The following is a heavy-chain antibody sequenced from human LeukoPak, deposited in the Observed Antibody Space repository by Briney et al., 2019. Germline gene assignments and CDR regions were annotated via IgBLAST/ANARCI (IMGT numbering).Heavy chain of an antibody. Sequence: GGSLRLSCAASGFTFSSYAMSWVRQAPGKGLEWASAISGSGGSTYYADSVKGRFTISRDNSKNTLYLQMNSLRAEDTAVYYCANPYGGDYDFWSGYYYYYYYYMDVWGKGTTVTVSS. CDR3: ANPYGGDYDFWSGYYYYYYYYMDV. CDR2: ISGSGGST. J-gene: IGHJ6*03. V-gene: IGHV3-23*01. D-gene: IGHD3-3*01. CDR1: GFTFSSYA.